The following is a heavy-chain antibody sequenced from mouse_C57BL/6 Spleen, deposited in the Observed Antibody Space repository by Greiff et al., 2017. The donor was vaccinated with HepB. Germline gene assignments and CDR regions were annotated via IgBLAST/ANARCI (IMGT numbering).Heavy chain of an antibody. J-gene: IGHJ1*03. D-gene: IGHD1-1*01. Sequence: QVQLQQPGAELVKPGASVKLSCKASGYTFTSYWMHWVKQRPGQGLEWIGMIHPNSGSTNYNEKFKSKATLTVDKSSSTAYMQLSSLTSEDSAVYYCPRRIDYYGSSHWYFDVWHRDHGHRLL. V-gene: IGHV1-64*01. CDR1: GYTFTSYW. CDR3: PRRIDYYGSSHWYFDV. CDR2: IHPNSGST.